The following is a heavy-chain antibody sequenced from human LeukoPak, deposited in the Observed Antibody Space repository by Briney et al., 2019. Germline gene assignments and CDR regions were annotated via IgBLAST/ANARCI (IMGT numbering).Heavy chain of an antibody. CDR1: GGSFSGYY. D-gene: IGHD3-22*01. J-gene: IGHJ5*02. CDR2: INHSGST. CDR3: ARGLSHPDSSGYYYNWFDP. Sequence: SETLSLTCAVYGGSFSGYYWSWIRQPPGKGLEWVGEINHSGSTNCNPSLKSRVTISVDTSKNQFSLKLSSVTAADTAVYYCARGLSHPDSSGYYYNWFDPWGQGTLVTVSS. V-gene: IGHV4-34*01.